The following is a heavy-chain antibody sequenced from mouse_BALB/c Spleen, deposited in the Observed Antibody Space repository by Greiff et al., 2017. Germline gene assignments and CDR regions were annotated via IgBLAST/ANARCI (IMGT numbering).Heavy chain of an antibody. CDR1: GFTFTSYD. CDR2: IFPGDGST. J-gene: IGHJ3*01. Sequence: VKLQESGAELVKPGASVKLSCTASGFTFTSYDINWVRQRPEQGLEWIGWIFPGDGSTKYNEKFKGKATLTTDNSSSTAYMQLSRLTSEDSAVYFCARGDSSGWFAYWGQGTLVTVSA. CDR3: ARGDSSGWFAY. V-gene: IGHV1-85*01. D-gene: IGHD3-2*01.